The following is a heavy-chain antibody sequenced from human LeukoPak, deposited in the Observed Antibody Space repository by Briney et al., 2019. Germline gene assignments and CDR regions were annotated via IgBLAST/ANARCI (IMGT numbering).Heavy chain of an antibody. J-gene: IGHJ3*02. V-gene: IGHV4-61*02. D-gene: IGHD5-18*01. CDR2: IYTSGST. Sequence: SETLSLTCTVSGGSISSGSYYWSWIRQPAGKGLEWIGRIYTSGSTNYNPSLKSRVTISVDTSKNQFSLKLSSVTAADTAVYYCARSRGYSYGPRQAFDIWGQGTMVTVSS. CDR3: ARSRGYSYGPRQAFDI. CDR1: GGSISSGSYY.